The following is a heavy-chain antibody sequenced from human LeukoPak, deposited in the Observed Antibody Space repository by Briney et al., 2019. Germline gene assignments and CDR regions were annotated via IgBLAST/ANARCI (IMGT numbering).Heavy chain of an antibody. J-gene: IGHJ4*02. CDR1: GFTFSRHS. CDR2: ISSTSSTI. D-gene: IGHD6-19*01. CDR3: ARRVYNSGWYIDY. V-gene: IGHV3-48*04. Sequence: GGSLRLSCEASGFTFSRHSMNWVRQAPGKGLEWLSYISSTSSTIYYADSVKGRFTVSRDNTQNLLYLQMNSLRAEDTAVYFCARRVYNSGWYIDYWGQGTLVTVSS.